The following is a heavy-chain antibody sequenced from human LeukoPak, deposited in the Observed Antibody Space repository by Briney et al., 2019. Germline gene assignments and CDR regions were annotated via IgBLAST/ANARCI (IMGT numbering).Heavy chain of an antibody. J-gene: IGHJ4*02. CDR1: GLTFDDYA. CDR3: AKGAAAGIRGYFDY. Sequence: GGSLRLSCVASGLTFDDYAMHWVRQAPGKGLEWVSGISYNRDGIGYADSVKGRFTVSRDNAKNSLHLQMNSLRSEDTALYYCAKGAAAGIRGYFDYWGQGILVTVSS. V-gene: IGHV3-9*01. D-gene: IGHD6-25*01. CDR2: ISYNRDGI.